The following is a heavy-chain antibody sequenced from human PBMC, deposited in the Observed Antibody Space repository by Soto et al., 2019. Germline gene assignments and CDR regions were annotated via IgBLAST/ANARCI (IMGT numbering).Heavy chain of an antibody. J-gene: IGHJ4*02. V-gene: IGHV3-15*07. CDR2: IKSKTDGGTT. Sequence: GGSLRLSCAASGFTFNNAWMHWVRQAPGKGLEWVGRIKSKTDGGTTDYAAPVKGRFTISRDDSRNTLFLQMDSLKTEDTAVYYCATRRIPPAGFDWGPGTLVTVSS. D-gene: IGHD2-2*01. CDR3: ATRRIPPAGFD. CDR1: GFTFNNAW.